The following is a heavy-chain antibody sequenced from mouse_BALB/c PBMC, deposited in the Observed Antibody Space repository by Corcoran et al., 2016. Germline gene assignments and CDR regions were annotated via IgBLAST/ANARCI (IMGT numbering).Heavy chain of an antibody. CDR3: SGDRLGYWYFDV. CDR1: GFPITSGYY. Sequence: QMQLQESGPGLVKPSQSLFLAYSITGFPITSGYYWIWIRQSTGKPLEWIGYITHSGETFYNPSLQSPISITRETSKNQFFLQLNSVTTEDTARYYWSGDRLGYWYFDVWGAGTTVTVSS. J-gene: IGHJ1*01. V-gene: IGHV12-3*02. CDR2: ITHSGET.